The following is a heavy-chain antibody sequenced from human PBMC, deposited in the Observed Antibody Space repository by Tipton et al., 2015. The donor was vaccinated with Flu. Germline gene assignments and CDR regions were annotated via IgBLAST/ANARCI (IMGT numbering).Heavy chain of an antibody. J-gene: IGHJ5*02. V-gene: IGHV4-31*03. CDR3: ARMVVGTTNWFDP. CDR1: GASISSGGYY. Sequence: TLSLTCSVSGASISSGGYYWSWIRQHPGKGLEWIGYIHYSGSTNYNPSLKSRVTISLDTSKNQFSLKLNSVTAADTVVYYCARMVVGTTNWFDPWGQGTLVTVSS. D-gene: IGHD1/OR15-1a*01. CDR2: IHYSGST.